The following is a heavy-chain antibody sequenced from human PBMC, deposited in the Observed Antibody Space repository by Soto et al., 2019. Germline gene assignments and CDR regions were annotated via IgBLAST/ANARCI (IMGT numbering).Heavy chain of an antibody. CDR2: IDWDDDK. D-gene: IGHD3-22*01. V-gene: IGHV2-70*01. CDR1: GCSLSTSGMC. J-gene: IGHJ6*02. CDR3: ARIRVYYDSSGSRDYYGMDV. Sequence: TLSLTCSVSGCSLSTSGMCVSWIRQPPGKALEWLALIDWDDDKYYSTSLKTRLTISKDTSKNQVVLTMTNMDPVDTATYYCARIRVYYDSSGSRDYYGMDVWGQGTTVTVSS.